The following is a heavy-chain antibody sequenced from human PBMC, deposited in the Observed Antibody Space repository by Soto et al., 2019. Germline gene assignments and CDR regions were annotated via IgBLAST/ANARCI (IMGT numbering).Heavy chain of an antibody. D-gene: IGHD2-21*02. Sequence: QVQLQESGPRLVKPSGSLSLTCGVSGGTVASSHWWSWVRQSPGGVLEWIGNVYHTGDTNFNTSLQSRVTISVDKSSNQFSLRLNSLTAADTAVYFCAREIVTAGWNNYFDPWGAGTLVTVSS. J-gene: IGHJ5*02. V-gene: IGHV4-4*02. CDR2: VYHTGDT. CDR3: AREIVTAGWNNYFDP. CDR1: GGTVASSHW.